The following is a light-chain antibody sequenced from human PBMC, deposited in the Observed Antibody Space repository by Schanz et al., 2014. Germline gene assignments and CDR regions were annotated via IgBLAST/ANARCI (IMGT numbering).Light chain of an antibody. CDR3: QHFGFSPFT. J-gene: IGKJ2*01. Sequence: EAVLTQSPGTLSLSPGERATLSCRASQSVRSRNLAWYQQHTGQAPRLLIYFSSPRATGIPARFSGSGSGTEFTLTISSLQSEDFAVYYCQHFGFSPFTFGQGTKLEIK. V-gene: IGKV3-20*01. CDR2: FSS. CDR1: QSVRSRN.